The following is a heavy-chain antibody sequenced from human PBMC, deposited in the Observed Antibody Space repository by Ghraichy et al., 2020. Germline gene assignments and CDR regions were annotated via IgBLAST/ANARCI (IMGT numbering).Heavy chain of an antibody. J-gene: IGHJ4*02. CDR2: ISGSGGST. CDR1: GFTFTSYA. V-gene: IGHV3-23*01. Sequence: ETLSLTCAASGFTFTSYAMSWVRQAPGKGLEWVSAISGSGGSTYYAESVKGRFTISRDNSKNTLFLQMSSLRAEDTAVYYCARDRYGDYSFDYWGQGTLVTVSS. D-gene: IGHD4-17*01. CDR3: ARDRYGDYSFDY.